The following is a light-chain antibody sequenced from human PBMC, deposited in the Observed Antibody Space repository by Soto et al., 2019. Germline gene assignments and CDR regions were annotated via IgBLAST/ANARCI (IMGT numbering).Light chain of an antibody. Sequence: DIQMTHSPSTLSASVGDRFTITCRASQSISSLLAWYQQKPGKAPKLLIYKASSLETGAPSRFSGSGYGTELTLTISSLQPDDFATYYCQQYSTYSRAFGQGTKV. V-gene: IGKV1-5*03. CDR2: KAS. J-gene: IGKJ1*01. CDR1: QSISSL. CDR3: QQYSTYSRA.